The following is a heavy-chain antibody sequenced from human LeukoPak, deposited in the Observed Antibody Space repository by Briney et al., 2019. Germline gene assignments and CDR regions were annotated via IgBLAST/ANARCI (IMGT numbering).Heavy chain of an antibody. Sequence: SETLSLTCTVSGGSIGSSTYYWAWIRQPPGKGLEWVRSVFYSGSTYYNPSLKSRVTISVDTSKKQFSLRLSSVTAADTAVYYCARETGPGMDVWGQGTTVTVSS. CDR1: GGSIGSSTYY. J-gene: IGHJ6*02. CDR2: VFYSGST. CDR3: ARETGPGMDV. V-gene: IGHV4-39*07.